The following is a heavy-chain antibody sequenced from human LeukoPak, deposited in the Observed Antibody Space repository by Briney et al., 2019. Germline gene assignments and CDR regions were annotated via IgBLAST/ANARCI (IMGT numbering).Heavy chain of an antibody. Sequence: GGSLRLSCAASGFIFSNYPMHWVRQAPGKGLEYVSAISSNGENTYYVDSVQGRFTISRDNSKNTLYLQMGSLRAEDMAVYYCARDLVVVPAAMLVGWFDPWGQGTLVTVSS. CDR2: ISSNGENT. CDR1: GFIFSNYP. D-gene: IGHD2-2*01. CDR3: ARDLVVVPAAMLVGWFDP. V-gene: IGHV3-64*02. J-gene: IGHJ5*02.